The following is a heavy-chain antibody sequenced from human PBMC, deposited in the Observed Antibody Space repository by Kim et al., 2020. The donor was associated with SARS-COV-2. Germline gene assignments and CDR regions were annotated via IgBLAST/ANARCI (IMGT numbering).Heavy chain of an antibody. Sequence: SDTTYSPSFQGQVTISADKSISTAFLQCSSLKASDTAMYYCARGNWFDPWGQGTLVTVSS. V-gene: IGHV5-51*01. J-gene: IGHJ5*02. CDR3: ARGNWFDP. CDR2: SDT.